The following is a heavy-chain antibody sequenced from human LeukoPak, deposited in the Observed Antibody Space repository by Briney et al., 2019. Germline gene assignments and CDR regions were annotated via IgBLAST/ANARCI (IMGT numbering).Heavy chain of an antibody. CDR1: GFTFSSYG. V-gene: IGHV3-30*18. CDR3: AKDRYSYAFEYSDS. Sequence: GGSLRLSCAASGFTFSSYGMHWVRQAPGKGLDWVAVISNDGSKKYYADSVKGRFTISRDNSKNTLSLQVSSLRTKDTAVYYCAKDRYSYAFEYSDSWGQGTLVTVSS. CDR2: ISNDGSKK. D-gene: IGHD5-18*01. J-gene: IGHJ4*02.